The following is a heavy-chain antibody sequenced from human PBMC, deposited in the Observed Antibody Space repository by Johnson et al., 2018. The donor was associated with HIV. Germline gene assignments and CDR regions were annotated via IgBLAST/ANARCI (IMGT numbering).Heavy chain of an antibody. CDR2: ISYDGSKK. V-gene: IGHV3-30*04. CDR1: RFTFSSYA. CDR3: ARDSGYEDHDGFDI. J-gene: IGHJ3*02. D-gene: IGHD5-12*01. Sequence: QVQLVESGGGVVQPGRSLRLSCAASRFTFSSYAMHWVRQAPGKGLESVAVISYDGSKKYYADSVKGRFTISRDNSKNTLYLQMNSLRAEDTAVYYCARDSGYEDHDGFDIWGQGTMVTVSS.